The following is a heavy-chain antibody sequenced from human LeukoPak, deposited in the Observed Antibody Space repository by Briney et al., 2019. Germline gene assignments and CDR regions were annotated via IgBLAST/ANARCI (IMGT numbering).Heavy chain of an antibody. CDR1: GFTFSSYA. J-gene: IGHJ5*02. CDR3: ARGGGSYGWFDP. CDR2: ISYDGSNK. Sequence: GGSLRLSCAASGFTFSSYAMHWVRQAPGKGLEWVAVISYDGSNKYYADSVKGRFTISRDNSKNTLYLQMNSLRAEDTAVYYCARGGGSYGWFDPWGQGTLVTVSS. D-gene: IGHD3-16*01. V-gene: IGHV3-30*04.